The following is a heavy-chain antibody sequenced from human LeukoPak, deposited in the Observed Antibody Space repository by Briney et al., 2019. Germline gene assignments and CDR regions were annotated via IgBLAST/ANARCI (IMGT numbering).Heavy chain of an antibody. J-gene: IGHJ6*03. V-gene: IGHV1-2*02. D-gene: IGHD6-25*01. CDR1: GYTFTSYY. Sequence: GASVKVSCKASGYTFTSYYMHWVRQAPGQGLEWVGWINPNSGGTNYAQKFQGRVTMTRDTSISTAYVELSRLRSDDTAVYYCARGRSGIAATYYYYNMDVWGQGTTVTVSS. CDR2: INPNSGGT. CDR3: ARGRSGIAATYYYYNMDV.